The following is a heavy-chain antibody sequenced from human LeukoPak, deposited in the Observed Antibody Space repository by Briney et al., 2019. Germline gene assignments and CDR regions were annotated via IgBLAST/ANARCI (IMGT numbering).Heavy chain of an antibody. CDR3: ARVYLVGARGWFDP. CDR1: GGTFSSYA. V-gene: IGHV1-69*04. Sequence: GSSVKVSCKASGGTFSSYAISWVRQAPGQGLEWMGRIIPILGIANYAQKLQGRVTMTTDTSTSTAYMELRSLRSDDTAVYYCARVYLVGARGWFDPWGQGTLVTVSS. D-gene: IGHD1-26*01. CDR2: IIPILGIA. J-gene: IGHJ5*02.